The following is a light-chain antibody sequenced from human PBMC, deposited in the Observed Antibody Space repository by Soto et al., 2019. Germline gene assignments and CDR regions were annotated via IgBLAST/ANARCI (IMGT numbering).Light chain of an antibody. Sequence: SSSQRERATVFCRASQSFTTIQLAWYQQRPGQAPRLLIYDVSIRATGVPARFSATGSETDFTLTISGLQSEDSAVYFCQQYNNWPFSFGQGTRLEI. V-gene: IGKV3-15*01. CDR3: QQYNNWPFS. CDR2: DVS. CDR1: QSFTTI. J-gene: IGKJ5*01.